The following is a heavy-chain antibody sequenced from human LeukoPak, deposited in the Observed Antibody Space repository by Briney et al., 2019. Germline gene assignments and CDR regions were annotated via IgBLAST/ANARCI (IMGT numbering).Heavy chain of an antibody. V-gene: IGHV4-4*02. CDR1: GGSISSSNW. CDR2: IYHSGST. Sequence: SGTLSLTCAVSGGSISSSNWWSWVRPPPGKGLEWIGEIYHSGSTNYNPSLKSRVSISVDKSKNQFSLKLSSVTAADTAVYYCARDAPLYYAKGALDYWGQGTLVTVSS. J-gene: IGHJ4*02. D-gene: IGHD3-10*01. CDR3: ARDAPLYYAKGALDY.